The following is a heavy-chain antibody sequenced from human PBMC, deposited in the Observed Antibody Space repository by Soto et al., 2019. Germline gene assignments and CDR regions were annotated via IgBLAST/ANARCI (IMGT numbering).Heavy chain of an antibody. CDR3: VRESGVAADC. CDR2: IKTDGYAA. CDR1: GFTFESHW. J-gene: IGHJ4*02. Sequence: VESGGVLVQPGGSLRLSCVASGFTFESHWMHWVRQAPGEGRVWVSRIKTDGYAAAYADSVKGRFTISRDNTKNTVYLQMNSLRAEDTAVYFCVRESGVAADCWGQGALVTVSS. V-gene: IGHV3-74*01. D-gene: IGHD6-19*01.